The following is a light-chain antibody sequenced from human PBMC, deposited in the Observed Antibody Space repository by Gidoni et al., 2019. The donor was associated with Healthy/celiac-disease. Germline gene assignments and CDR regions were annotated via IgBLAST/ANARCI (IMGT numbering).Light chain of an antibody. CDR3: QQRSNWLSLT. V-gene: IGKV3-11*01. CDR1: QSVSSY. Sequence: EIVLTQSPATLSLSPGERATLSCRASQSVSSYLAWYQQKPGQAPRLLIYVASTRATGIPARFSGSGSGTDFPLTISSLEPEDFAVSYCQQRSNWLSLTFXGXTKVEIK. CDR2: VAS. J-gene: IGKJ4*02.